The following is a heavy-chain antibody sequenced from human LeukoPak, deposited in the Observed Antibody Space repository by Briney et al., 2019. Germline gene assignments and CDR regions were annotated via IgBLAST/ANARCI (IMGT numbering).Heavy chain of an antibody. J-gene: IGHJ6*03. Sequence: SETLSLTCAVSGESLKGYYWSWLRQTPGKGLEWIGQISQSGKTDYNPAVKSRVTMSVDIAKNQFSLKIISVTAADTAMYYCARIGADHYFYYMDVWGKGTTVTVSS. CDR2: ISQSGKT. CDR3: ARIGADHYFYYMDV. CDR1: GESLKGYY. V-gene: IGHV4-34*01. D-gene: IGHD3-16*01.